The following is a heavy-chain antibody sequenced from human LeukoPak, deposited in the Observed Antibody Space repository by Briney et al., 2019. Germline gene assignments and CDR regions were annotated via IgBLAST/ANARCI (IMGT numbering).Heavy chain of an antibody. J-gene: IGHJ6*02. CDR3: ARDNRVIVVVTAIGSDYRMDV. CDR2: ISYDGSNK. D-gene: IGHD2-21*02. Sequence: GGSLRLSCAASGFTFSSYAMHWVRQAPGKGLEWVAVISYDGSNKYYADSVKGRFTISRDNSKNTLYLQMNSLRAEDTAVNYCARDNRVIVVVTAIGSDYRMDVWGQGTTVTVSS. V-gene: IGHV3-30*04. CDR1: GFTFSSYA.